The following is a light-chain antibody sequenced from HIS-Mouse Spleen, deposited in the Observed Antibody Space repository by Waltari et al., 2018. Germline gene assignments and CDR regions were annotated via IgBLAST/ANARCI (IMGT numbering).Light chain of an antibody. CDR3: YSTDSSGNHRV. V-gene: IGLV3-10*01. CDR1: ALPKKY. CDR2: EDS. J-gene: IGLJ2*01. Sequence: SYELTQPPSVSVTPGQTARITCSGDALPKKYAYWYQQKSGQGPVLLSYEDSKRPSGIAERFSGSSSGTMATLTISGAQVEDEADYYCYSTDSSGNHRVFGGGTKLTVL.